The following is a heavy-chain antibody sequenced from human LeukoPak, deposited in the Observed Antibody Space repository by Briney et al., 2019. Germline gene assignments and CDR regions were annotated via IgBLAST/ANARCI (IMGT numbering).Heavy chain of an antibody. D-gene: IGHD6-19*01. CDR2: IYYSGST. CDR1: GGSISSSSYY. Sequence: SETLSLTCTVSGGSISSSSYYWGWIRQPPGKGLEWIGSIYYSGSTYYNPSLKSRVTISVDTSKNQFSLKLSSVTAADTAVNYCARQSGWLIASSYYYYGMDVWGQGTTVTVSS. CDR3: ARQSGWLIASSYYYYGMDV. J-gene: IGHJ6*02. V-gene: IGHV4-39*01.